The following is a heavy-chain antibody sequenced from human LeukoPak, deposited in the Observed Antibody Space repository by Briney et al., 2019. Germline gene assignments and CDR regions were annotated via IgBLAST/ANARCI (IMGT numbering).Heavy chain of an antibody. V-gene: IGHV4-59*01. Sequence: PSQTLSLTCTVSGGSISSYYWSWIRQPPGKVLEWVGYIYYSGSTNYNPSLKSRVTISVDTSKNQFSLKLSSVTAADTAVYYCARDWGVSARPGYMDVWGKGTTVTVSS. CDR1: GGSISSYY. CDR2: IYYSGST. CDR3: ARDWGVSARPGYMDV. D-gene: IGHD6-6*01. J-gene: IGHJ6*03.